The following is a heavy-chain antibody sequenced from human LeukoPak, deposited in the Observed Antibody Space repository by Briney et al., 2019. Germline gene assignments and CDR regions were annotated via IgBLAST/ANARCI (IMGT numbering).Heavy chain of an antibody. CDR2: IKQDGSEM. J-gene: IGHJ4*02. V-gene: IGHV3-7*01. CDR1: GFTFSNYW. Sequence: GGSLRLSCATSGFTFSNYWVTWLRQAPGKGLEWVANIKQDGSEMHYADAVMGRFTISRDNAKASLLLQMNSLRAEDTAVYYCARDDHYGYYDYWGQGTLVTVSS. CDR3: ARDDHYGYYDY. D-gene: IGHD2-2*03.